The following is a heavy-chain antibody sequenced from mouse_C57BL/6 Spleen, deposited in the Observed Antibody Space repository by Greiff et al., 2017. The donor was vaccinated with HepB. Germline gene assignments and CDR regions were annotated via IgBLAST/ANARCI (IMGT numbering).Heavy chain of an antibody. CDR2: IYPRSGNT. J-gene: IGHJ2*01. V-gene: IGHV1-81*01. CDR3: ARERGHYDAGGNYFDY. Sequence: VQLQQSGAELARPGASVKLSCKASGYTFTSYGISWVKQRTGQGLEWIGEIYPRSGNTYYNEKFKGKATLTADKSSSTAYMELRSLTSEDSAVYFCARERGHYDAGGNYFDYWGQGTTLTVSS. CDR1: GYTFTSYG. D-gene: IGHD2-4*01.